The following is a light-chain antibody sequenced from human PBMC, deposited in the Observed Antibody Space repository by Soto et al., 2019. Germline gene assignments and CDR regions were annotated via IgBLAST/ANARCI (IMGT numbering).Light chain of an antibody. Sequence: DIQITQSPSTLSASVGDRVTITCRASQSISSWLAWYQQKPGKAPKLLIYDASSLEGGVPSRFSGSGSGTEFTLTISSLQPDDFATYYCQQYNSYSSSLGQGTKVDIK. V-gene: IGKV1-5*01. CDR1: QSISSW. CDR2: DAS. CDR3: QQYNSYSSS. J-gene: IGKJ1*01.